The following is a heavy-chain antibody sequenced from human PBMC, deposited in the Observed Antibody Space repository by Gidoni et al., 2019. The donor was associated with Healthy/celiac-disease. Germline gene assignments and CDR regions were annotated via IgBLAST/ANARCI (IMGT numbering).Heavy chain of an antibody. V-gene: IGHV3-23*01. J-gene: IGHJ5*02. CDR2: ISGSGGST. Sequence: EVQLLESGGGLVQPGGSLRLSCAASGFTFSSDAMSWVRQAPGKGLEWVSAISGSGGSTYYADAVKGRFTISRDNSKNTLYLQMNSLRAEDTAVYYCAKPRVVVPAAIDGYSWFDPWGQGTLVTVSS. CDR3: AKPRVVVPAAIDGYSWFDP. CDR1: GFTFSSDA. D-gene: IGHD2-2*01.